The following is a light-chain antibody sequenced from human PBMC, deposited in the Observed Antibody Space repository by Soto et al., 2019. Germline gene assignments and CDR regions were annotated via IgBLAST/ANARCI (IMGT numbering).Light chain of an antibody. J-gene: IGLJ1*01. Sequence: SALTQPPSVSAAPGQKVTISCSRNSSNIGSNDVSWYQQLPGKAPKLLIYENSQRPSGIPDRFSGSKSGTSATLGITGLQTGDEADYYCGTWDSSLIALFGTGTKVNVL. CDR3: GTWDSSLIAL. CDR2: ENS. V-gene: IGLV1-51*02. CDR1: SSNIGSND.